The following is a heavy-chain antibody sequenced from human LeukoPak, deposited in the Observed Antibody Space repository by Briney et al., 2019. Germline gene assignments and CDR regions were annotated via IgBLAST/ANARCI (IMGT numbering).Heavy chain of an antibody. D-gene: IGHD3-22*01. J-gene: IGHJ4*02. CDR3: AKSPAPDSSGYYWAFDY. CDR1: GFTFSSYG. V-gene: IGHV3-30*02. CDR2: IRYDGSNK. Sequence: PGGSLRLSCAASGFTFSSYGMHWVRQAPGKRLEWVAFIRYDGSNKYYADSVKGRFTISRDNSKNTLYLQMNSLRAEDTAVYYCAKSPAPDSSGYYWAFDYWGQGTLVTVSS.